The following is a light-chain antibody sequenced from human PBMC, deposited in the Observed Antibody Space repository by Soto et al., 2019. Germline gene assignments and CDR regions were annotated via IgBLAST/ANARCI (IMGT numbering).Light chain of an antibody. CDR1: SSDVGTYNY. Sequence: QSALTQPASVSGSPGQSITISCTGTSSDVGTYNYVSWYQHHPGKAPKLMIYEVSNRPSGVSNRSSGSKSGNTASLTISGLQAEDEADYYCSSYTSSTFYVFGTGTKVTVL. V-gene: IGLV2-14*01. J-gene: IGLJ1*01. CDR2: EVS. CDR3: SSYTSSTFYV.